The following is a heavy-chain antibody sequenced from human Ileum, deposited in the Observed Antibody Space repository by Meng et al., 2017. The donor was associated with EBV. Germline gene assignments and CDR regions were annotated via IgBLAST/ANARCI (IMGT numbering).Heavy chain of an antibody. V-gene: IGHV4-59*08. CDR3: ARGGWSLDY. CDR1: GGSISSYY. D-gene: IGHD2-15*01. CDR2: IYYSGST. Sequence: QRHLQESGPGLVKPSDTLSLPCTVSGGSISSYYWSWIRQPPGKGLEWIGYIYYSGSTNYNPSLKSRVTISVDTSKNQFSLNLSSVTAADTAVYYCARGGWSLDYWGQGTLVTVSS. J-gene: IGHJ4*02.